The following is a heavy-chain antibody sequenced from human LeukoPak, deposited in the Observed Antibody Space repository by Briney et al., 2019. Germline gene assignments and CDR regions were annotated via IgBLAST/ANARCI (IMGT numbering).Heavy chain of an antibody. D-gene: IGHD4-17*01. Sequence: GGSLRLSCAASGFTFTSYGIHWVRQAPGKGLEWVAVISYDASNKYYADSVRGRFTISRDNSKNTPYLQMNSLRAEDTAVYYCARSSYGGYPFDYWGQGTLVTVSS. J-gene: IGHJ4*02. CDR3: ARSSYGGYPFDY. CDR2: ISYDASNK. CDR1: GFTFTSYG. V-gene: IGHV3-30*03.